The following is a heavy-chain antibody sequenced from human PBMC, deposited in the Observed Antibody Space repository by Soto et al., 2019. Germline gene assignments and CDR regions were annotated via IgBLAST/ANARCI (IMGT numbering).Heavy chain of an antibody. D-gene: IGHD2-21*02. V-gene: IGHV4-61*03. J-gene: IGHJ4*01. Sequence: SETLSLTGTVSAGSGSSGSYYWSWIRQPPGKGLEWIRHISYNGRTNYTPSLKRRVTLSADTSKNHFSLELNSVTAADTAVYSCASRGAYCGGACSPYYLDYWGRGTLVAVSS. CDR2: ISYNGRT. CDR3: ASRGAYCGGACSPYYLDY. CDR1: AGSGSSGSYY.